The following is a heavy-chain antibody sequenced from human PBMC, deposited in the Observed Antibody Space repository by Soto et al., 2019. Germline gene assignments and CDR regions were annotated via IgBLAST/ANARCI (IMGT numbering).Heavy chain of an antibody. Sequence: TSETLSLTCAVYGGSFSCYYWSWIRQPPGKGLEWIGEINHSGSTNYNPSLKSRVTISVDTSKNQFSLKLSSVAAADTAVYYCARGFGYCSGGSCSRGGYYYYYMDVWGKGTTVTVSS. J-gene: IGHJ6*03. CDR3: ARGFGYCSGGSCSRGGYYYYYMDV. CDR2: INHSGST. V-gene: IGHV4-34*01. CDR1: GGSFSCYY. D-gene: IGHD2-15*01.